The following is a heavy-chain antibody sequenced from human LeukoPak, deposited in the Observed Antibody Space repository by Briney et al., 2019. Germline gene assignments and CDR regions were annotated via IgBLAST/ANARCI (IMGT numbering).Heavy chain of an antibody. CDR2: ISGSGVST. J-gene: IGHJ3*02. D-gene: IGHD6-25*01. CDR3: ALHGGSI. Sequence: PGGSLRLSCAASEFTFNNYAMSWVRQAPGKGLEWVSTISGSGVSTYYADSVKGRFTISRDKSKNTLYLQMNSLRAEDTAVYYCALHGGSIWGQGTMVTVSS. V-gene: IGHV3-23*01. CDR1: EFTFNNYA.